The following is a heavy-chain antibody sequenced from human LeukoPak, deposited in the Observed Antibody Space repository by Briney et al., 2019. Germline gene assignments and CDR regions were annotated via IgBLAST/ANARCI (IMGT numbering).Heavy chain of an antibody. J-gene: IGHJ4*02. CDR2: IQRDGSEE. CDR3: ARQGYSSGK. V-gene: IGHV3-7*01. CDR1: GFNFMNYW. Sequence: GGSLRLSCAASGFNFMNYWMNWVRQAPGKGLEWVASIQRDGSEEYYVESVKGRFTISRDNAKNSLYLQMNSLRAEDTAVYYCARQGYSSGKWGQGTLVTVSS. D-gene: IGHD6-19*01.